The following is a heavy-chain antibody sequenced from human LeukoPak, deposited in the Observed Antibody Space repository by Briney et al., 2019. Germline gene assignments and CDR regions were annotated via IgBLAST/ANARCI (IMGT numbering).Heavy chain of an antibody. V-gene: IGHV4-59*01. CDR2: IYSSGST. CDR1: GGSFSGYY. CDR3: ARTYGGGVTDAFDI. D-gene: IGHD2-21*01. J-gene: IGHJ3*02. Sequence: SETLSLTCAVYGGSFSGYYWSWIRQTPGKGLEWIGYIYSSGSTIYNPSLKSRVTMSVDTSMNQFSLRLSSVTAADTAIYYCARTYGGGVTDAFDIWGQGTIVTVSS.